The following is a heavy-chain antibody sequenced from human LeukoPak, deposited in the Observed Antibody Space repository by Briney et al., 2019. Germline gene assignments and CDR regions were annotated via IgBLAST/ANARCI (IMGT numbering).Heavy chain of an antibody. J-gene: IGHJ3*02. CDR2: ISWDGGST. V-gene: IGHV3-43*01. CDR1: GFTFSSYG. Sequence: GGSLRLSCAASGFTFSSYGMHWVRQAPGKGLEWVSLISWDGGSTYYADSVKGRFTISRDNSKNSLYLQMNSLRSEDTALYYCAKDEAQDAFDIWGQGTMVTVSS. CDR3: AKDEAQDAFDI.